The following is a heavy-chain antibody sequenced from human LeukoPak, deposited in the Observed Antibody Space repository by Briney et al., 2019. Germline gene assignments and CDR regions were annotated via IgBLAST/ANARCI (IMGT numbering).Heavy chain of an antibody. CDR2: ISSNGGST. J-gene: IGHJ2*01. V-gene: IGHV3-64D*09. CDR1: GFTFSSFA. CDR3: VKVGYSGSSGYLDL. Sequence: GGSLRLSCSASGFTFSSFAMHCVRQAPGKGLEYVSVISSNGGSTYYADSVKDRFTISRDNSKNTLDLQMSSLRAEDTAVYYCVKVGYSGSSGYLDLWGRGTLVTVSS. D-gene: IGHD5-12*01.